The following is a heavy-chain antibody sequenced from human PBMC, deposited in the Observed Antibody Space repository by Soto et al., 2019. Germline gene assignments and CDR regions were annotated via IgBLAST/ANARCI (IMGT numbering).Heavy chain of an antibody. J-gene: IGHJ5*02. D-gene: IGHD3-10*01. Sequence: PGGSLRLSCAASGFTFSSYNMKWVRQAPGKGLEWVSSISSSSYIYYADSVKGRFTISRDNAKNSLYLQMNSLRAEDTAVYYCARDSSYYTQYPWGQGTLVTVSS. CDR3: ARDSSYYTQYP. V-gene: IGHV3-21*01. CDR1: GFTFSSYN. CDR2: ISSSSYI.